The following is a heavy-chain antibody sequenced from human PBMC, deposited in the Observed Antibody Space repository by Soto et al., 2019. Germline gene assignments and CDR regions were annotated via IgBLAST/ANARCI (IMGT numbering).Heavy chain of an antibody. Sequence: QVQLVQSGAEVKKPGASVKVSCKASGYTFTGYYMHWVRQAPGQGLEWMGWINPNSGGTNSAQKFQGWVTMTRDTAISRAYMELSRLRSGDRAVYYCARDRLYYGSGGDFDYWGQGTLVTVSS. CDR1: GYTFTGYY. J-gene: IGHJ4*02. V-gene: IGHV1-2*04. CDR2: INPNSGGT. CDR3: ARDRLYYGSGGDFDY. D-gene: IGHD3-10*01.